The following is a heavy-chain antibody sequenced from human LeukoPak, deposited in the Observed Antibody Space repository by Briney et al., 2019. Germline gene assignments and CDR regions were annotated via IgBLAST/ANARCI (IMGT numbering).Heavy chain of an antibody. CDR3: ARDAYDDASES. Sequence: GWSLRLSCTGSGFTFSDYWMTWPGPAPGKGLECVAKLRPDGSDKYYVDSVKGRFTISRDNAKKLVYPQMNSLRAEDTAVYYCARDAYDDASESWGQGTLVTVSS. CDR1: GFTFSDYW. V-gene: IGHV3-7*01. J-gene: IGHJ5*02. D-gene: IGHD3-3*01. CDR2: LRPDGSDK.